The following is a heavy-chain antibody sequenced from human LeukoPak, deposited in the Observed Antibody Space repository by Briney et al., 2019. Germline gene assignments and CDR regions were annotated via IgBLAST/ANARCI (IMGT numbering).Heavy chain of an antibody. V-gene: IGHV3-64D*09. CDR1: GFTFSSYW. D-gene: IGHD2-15*01. Sequence: GGSLRLSCVASGFTFSSYWMQWVRQAPGKGLEYVSGMSSNGGSTYYADSVKGRFTISRDNSKNTLYLQMSSLRVEDTAVYYCVPDIVVVIFAYWGQGTLVTVSS. CDR2: MSSNGGST. J-gene: IGHJ4*02. CDR3: VPDIVVVIFAY.